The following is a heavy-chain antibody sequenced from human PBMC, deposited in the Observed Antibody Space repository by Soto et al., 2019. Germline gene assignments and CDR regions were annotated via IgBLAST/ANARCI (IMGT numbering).Heavy chain of an antibody. V-gene: IGHV3-23*01. J-gene: IGHJ2*01. CDR1: GFTFSSYA. CDR2: ISGSGGST. D-gene: IGHD2-21*02. CDR3: AKGNYCGGDCYSWWYFDL. Sequence: GGSLRLSCAASGFTFSSYAMSWVRQAPGKGLEWVSAISGSGGSTYYADSVKGRFTISRDNSKNTLYLQMNSLRAEDTAVYYCAKGNYCGGDCYSWWYFDLWGRGTLVTVS.